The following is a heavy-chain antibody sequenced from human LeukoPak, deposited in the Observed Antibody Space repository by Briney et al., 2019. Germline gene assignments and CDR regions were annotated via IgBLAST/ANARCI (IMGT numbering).Heavy chain of an antibody. CDR3: ARARRELLGY. V-gene: IGHV3-30*04. J-gene: IGHJ4*02. CDR1: GFTFSSYA. Sequence: GGSLRLSCAASGFTFSSYAMHWVRQSPGKGLEWVAIISSDGGNKYYTDSVRGRFTISRDNFKNTLYLQMNSLRAEDTAVYYCARARRELLGYWGQGTLVTVSS. CDR2: ISSDGGNK. D-gene: IGHD1-26*01.